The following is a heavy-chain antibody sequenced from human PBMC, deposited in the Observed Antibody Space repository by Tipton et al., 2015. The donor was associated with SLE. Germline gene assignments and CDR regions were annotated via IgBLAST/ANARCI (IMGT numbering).Heavy chain of an antibody. V-gene: IGHV4-59*01. J-gene: IGHJ4*02. CDR2: IYYSGST. CDR1: GGSISSYY. D-gene: IGHD3-3*01. Sequence: TLSLTCTVSGGSISSYYWGWIRQPPGKGLEWIGYIYYSGSTNYNPSLKSRVTISVDTSKNQFSLKLSSVTAADTAVYYCARDLGHATIFGVVPFYYWGQGTLVTVSS. CDR3: ARDLGHATIFGVVPFYY.